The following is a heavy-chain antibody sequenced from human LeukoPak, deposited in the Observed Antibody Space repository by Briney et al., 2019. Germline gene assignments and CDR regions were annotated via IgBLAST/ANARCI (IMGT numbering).Heavy chain of an antibody. CDR3: AKNPSDY. CDR1: GFTFSSYG. J-gene: IGHJ4*02. Sequence: GGSLRLSCAASGFTFSSYGMNWVRQAPGKGLEWVAVISYDGSNKYYADSVKGRFTTSRDNSKNTLYLQMNSLRAEDTAVYYCAKNPSDYWGQGTLATVSS. V-gene: IGHV3-30*18. CDR2: ISYDGSNK.